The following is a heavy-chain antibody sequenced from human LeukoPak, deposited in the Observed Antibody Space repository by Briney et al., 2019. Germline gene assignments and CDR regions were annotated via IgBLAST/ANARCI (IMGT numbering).Heavy chain of an antibody. CDR3: ATMARGCSGASCYYPPPDY. V-gene: IGHV1-69-2*01. CDR2: VDPEDGET. CDR1: GYTFTDYY. Sequence: ATAKISCKVSGYTFTDYYMHWVQQAPGKGLEWMGLVDPEDGETIYAEKFQGRVTITADTSTDTAYMELSSLKSEDTAVYYCATMARGCSGASCYYPPPDYWGQGTLVTVSS. J-gene: IGHJ4*02. D-gene: IGHD2-2*01.